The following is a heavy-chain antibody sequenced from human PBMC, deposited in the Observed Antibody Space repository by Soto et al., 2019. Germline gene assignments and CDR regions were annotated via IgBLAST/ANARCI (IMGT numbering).Heavy chain of an antibody. Sequence: EASVKVSCKASGYTFTSYGISWVRQAPGQGLEWMGWISAYNGNTNYAQKLQGRVTMTTDTSTSTAYMELRSLRSDDTAVYYCARELELTPPYNWFDPWGQGTLVTVSS. CDR3: ARELELTPPYNWFDP. CDR2: ISAYNGNT. D-gene: IGHD1-7*01. CDR1: GYTFTSYG. J-gene: IGHJ5*02. V-gene: IGHV1-18*01.